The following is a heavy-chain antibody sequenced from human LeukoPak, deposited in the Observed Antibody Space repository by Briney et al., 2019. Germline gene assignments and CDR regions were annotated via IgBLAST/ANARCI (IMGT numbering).Heavy chain of an antibody. CDR2: IYSGGST. CDR1: GFTFSSYW. J-gene: IGHJ4*02. V-gene: IGHV3-53*01. CDR3: ARGNQYYFDY. Sequence: GRSLRLSCAASGFTFSSYWMSWVRQAPGKGLEWVSVIYSGGSTYYADSVKGQFTISRDNSKNTLYLQMNSLRAEDTAVYYCARGNQYYFDYWGQGTLVTVSS. D-gene: IGHD1-14*01.